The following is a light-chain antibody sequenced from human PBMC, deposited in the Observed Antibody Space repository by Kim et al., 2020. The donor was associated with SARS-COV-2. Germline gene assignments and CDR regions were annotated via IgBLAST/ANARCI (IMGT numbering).Light chain of an antibody. CDR1: QSVSSN. J-gene: IGKJ1*01. V-gene: IGKV3-15*01. Sequence: EIVMTQSPATLSVSPGERATLSCRASQSVSSNLAWYQQKPGQAPRLLINGASTRATGIPARFSGSGSGTEFTLTISSLQSEDYAVYYCQQYNNRPRTFGQGTKVDIK. CDR2: GAS. CDR3: QQYNNRPRT.